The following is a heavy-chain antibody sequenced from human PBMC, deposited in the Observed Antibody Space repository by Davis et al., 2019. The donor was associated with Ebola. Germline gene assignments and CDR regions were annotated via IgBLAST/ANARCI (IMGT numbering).Heavy chain of an antibody. CDR1: GFTFSRYW. CDR2: TSYDGNNK. J-gene: IGHJ4*02. D-gene: IGHD1-26*01. Sequence: GESLKISCAASGFTFSRYWMHWVRQAPGKGLEWVAHTSYDGNNKDYADSVKGRFTISRDNSKNSLYLQMNSLRTEDSALYYCVSGPFDYWGQGTLVTVSS. V-gene: IGHV3-30*03. CDR3: VSGPFDY.